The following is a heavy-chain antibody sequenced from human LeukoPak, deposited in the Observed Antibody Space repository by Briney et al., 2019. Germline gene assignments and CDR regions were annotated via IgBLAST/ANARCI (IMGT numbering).Heavy chain of an antibody. J-gene: IGHJ4*02. CDR2: ILSDGSKE. CDR1: GFTFSSYA. D-gene: IGHD3-22*01. Sequence: GGSLRLSCAASGFTFSSYAMSWVRQTPGKGLEWVAVILSDGSKEFYTDSVKGRFTISRDNSKNTLYLQMNSLRAEDTAVYYCAKTSTSSGYMNWGQGTLVTVSS. CDR3: AKTSTSSGYMN. V-gene: IGHV3-33*06.